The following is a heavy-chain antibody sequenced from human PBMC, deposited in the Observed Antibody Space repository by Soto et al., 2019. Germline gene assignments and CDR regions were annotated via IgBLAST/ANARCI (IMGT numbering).Heavy chain of an antibody. CDR3: AASIFYYGMDV. CDR1: GYTFATHW. V-gene: IGHV5-51*01. J-gene: IGHJ6*02. Sequence: GESLKISCKGSGYTFATHWIAWVRQMPGKGLEWMGIIYPGDSDTRYSPSFQGQVTISADKSITTTYLRWTSLKASDTAIYYCAASIFYYGMDVWGQGTTVTVSS. CDR2: IYPGDSDT.